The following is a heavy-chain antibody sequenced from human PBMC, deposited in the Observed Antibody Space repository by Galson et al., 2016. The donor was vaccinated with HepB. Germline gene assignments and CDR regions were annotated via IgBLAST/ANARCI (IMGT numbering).Heavy chain of an antibody. V-gene: IGHV3-15*07. CDR1: NFTFTNAW. CDR2: IKGKIDAGTT. J-gene: IGHJ4*02. Sequence: SLRLSCAASNFTFTNAWMNWVRQAPGKGLEWVGRIKGKIDAGTTEYAAPVKGRFTISRDDSKNTLYLEMKTLKPEDTAIYYCTTDTLMFGGVVVSRVNDFWGQGALVTVSS. CDR3: TTDTLMFGGVVVSRVNDF. D-gene: IGHD3-16*02.